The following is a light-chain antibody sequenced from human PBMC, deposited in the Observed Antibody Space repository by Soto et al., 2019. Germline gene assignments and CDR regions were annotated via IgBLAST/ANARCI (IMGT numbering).Light chain of an antibody. CDR3: QQSYTTAWT. J-gene: IGKJ1*01. V-gene: IGKV1-39*01. CDR1: QTISSD. Sequence: QMTQSPSSLYASFGDRATLTCRASQTISSDLNWYQQKPGKAPKLLIYAASSLQSGVPSRFSGSGSATDFTLTISSLQPEDFATYYCQQSYTTAWTFGQGTKVDIK. CDR2: AAS.